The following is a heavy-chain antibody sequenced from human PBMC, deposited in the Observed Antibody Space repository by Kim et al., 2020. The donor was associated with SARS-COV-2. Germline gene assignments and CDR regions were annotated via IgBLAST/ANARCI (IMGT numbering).Heavy chain of an antibody. CDR1: GGSISSYQ. V-gene: IGHV4-59*08. D-gene: IGHD2-21*02. Sequence: SETLSLTCSVSGGSISSYQWSWIRQPPGKGLEWIGYIHYSGNTNYNPSLKSRITISVDTSRTQVSLMLNSVTAADTAIYYCARRVTVVGFGGQGGWFDPWGQVTLVTVSS. CDR3: ARRVTVVGFGGQGGWFDP. CDR2: IHYSGNT. J-gene: IGHJ5*02.